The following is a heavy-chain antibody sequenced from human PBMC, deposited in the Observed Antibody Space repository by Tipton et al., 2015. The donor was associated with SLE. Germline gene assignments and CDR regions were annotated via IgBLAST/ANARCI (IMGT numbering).Heavy chain of an antibody. CDR2: ISGSGGST. CDR3: AKEGGSGSYYNGWFDP. CDR1: GFTFSSYG. Sequence: SLRLSCAASGFTFSSYGMHWVRQAPGKGLEWVSAISGSGGSTYYADSVKGRFTISRDNSKNTLYLQMNSLRAEDTAVYYCAKEGGSGSYYNGWFDPWGQGTLVTVSS. V-gene: IGHV3-23*01. J-gene: IGHJ5*02. D-gene: IGHD3-10*01.